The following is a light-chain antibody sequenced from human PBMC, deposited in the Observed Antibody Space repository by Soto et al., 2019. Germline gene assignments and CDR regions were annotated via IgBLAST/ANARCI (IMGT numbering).Light chain of an antibody. CDR1: RGIGGW. CDR2: GAS. CDR3: QQATSLPLT. J-gene: IGKJ4*01. Sequence: IQMTQSPSSVFASVGDRVTITWRASRGIGGWLAWYQQKPGKAPKLLIYGASSLHSGVPSRFSGSGAGTDFTLSISGLQPEDVATYYCQQATSLPLTCGGGTKVEVQ. V-gene: IGKV1-12*01.